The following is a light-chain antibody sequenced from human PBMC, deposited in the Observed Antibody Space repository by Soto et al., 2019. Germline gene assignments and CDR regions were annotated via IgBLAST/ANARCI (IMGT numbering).Light chain of an antibody. V-gene: IGKV1-6*01. CDR2: AAS. CDR3: LQDYNYPLS. Sequence: IQMTQSPSSLSASVGDRVTIACRASQSINIYLGWYQQKPGKAPTLLIYAASSLQSGVPSRFSGSGSGTDFTLTISSLQPEDFATYYCLQDYNYPLSFGGGTKVDIK. CDR1: QSINIY. J-gene: IGKJ4*01.